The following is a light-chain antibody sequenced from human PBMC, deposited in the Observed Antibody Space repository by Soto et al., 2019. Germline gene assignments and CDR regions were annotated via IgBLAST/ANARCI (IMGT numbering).Light chain of an antibody. V-gene: IGLV3-21*02. CDR3: QVWDTSGDHVV. CDR1: KIGSKS. Sequence: SYELTQPPSVSVVPGQTARITCVGSKIGSKSVHWYQQKPGQAPVLVVYGDSDRPSGIPERFSGSNSGSTATLTISRVEAGDEADYYCQVWDTSGDHVVFGGGTKLTVL. CDR2: GDS. J-gene: IGLJ2*01.